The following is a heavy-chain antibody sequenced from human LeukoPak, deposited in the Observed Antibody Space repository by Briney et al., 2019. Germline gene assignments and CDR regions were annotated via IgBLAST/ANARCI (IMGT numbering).Heavy chain of an antibody. J-gene: IGHJ4*02. CDR1: GFTFSSYA. Sequence: PGGSLRLSCAASGFTFSSYAMSWVRQAPGKELEWVSAISGSGGSTYYADSVKGRFTISRDNSKNTLYLQMNSLRAEDTAVYYCAKDGYSSSWYYFDYWGQGTLVTVSS. D-gene: IGHD6-13*01. V-gene: IGHV3-23*01. CDR3: AKDGYSSSWYYFDY. CDR2: ISGSGGST.